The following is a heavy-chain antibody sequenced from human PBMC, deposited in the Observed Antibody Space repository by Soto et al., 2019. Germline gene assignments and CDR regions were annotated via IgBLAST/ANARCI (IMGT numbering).Heavy chain of an antibody. V-gene: IGHV3-30*03. D-gene: IGHD3-10*01. CDR1: GFTFSSYG. CDR3: AGRSGSSDY. J-gene: IGHJ4*02. Sequence: GGSLRLSCAASGFTFSSYGMHWVRQAPGKGLEWVALISYDEIDKYFADAVKGRFTISRDNSKNTLYLQMDSLRAEDTAVYYCAGRSGSSDYWGRGTLVTVSS. CDR2: ISYDEIDK.